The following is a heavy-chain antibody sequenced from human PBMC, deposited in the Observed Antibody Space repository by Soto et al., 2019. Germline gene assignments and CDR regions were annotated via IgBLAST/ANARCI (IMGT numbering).Heavy chain of an antibody. Sequence: ASVKASCTASSYTFTSYGISWVRQSPEQGLEWMGLIIAYNGNTNYAQKLQGRVTMTTDTSTSTAYMELRSLRSDDTAVYYCARDLNRESSRWYLMSTWGQGTLVTVSS. D-gene: IGHD6-13*01. J-gene: IGHJ5*02. V-gene: IGHV1-18*01. CDR3: ARDLNRESSRWYLMST. CDR2: IIAYNGNT. CDR1: SYTFTSYG.